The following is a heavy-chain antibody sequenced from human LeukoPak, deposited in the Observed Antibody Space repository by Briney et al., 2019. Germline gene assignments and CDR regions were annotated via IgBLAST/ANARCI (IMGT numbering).Heavy chain of an antibody. V-gene: IGHV1-18*01. CDR3: ARDLPGSTGWYAVDY. D-gene: IGHD6-19*01. CDR1: GYTFTSYG. CDR2: ISAYNGNT. J-gene: IGHJ4*02. Sequence: ASVKFSCKASGYTFTSYGISWVRQAPGQGLKWMGWISAYNGNTNYAQKLQGRVTMTTDTSTSTAYMELRSLRSDDTAVYYCARDLPGSTGWYAVDYWGQGTLVTVSS.